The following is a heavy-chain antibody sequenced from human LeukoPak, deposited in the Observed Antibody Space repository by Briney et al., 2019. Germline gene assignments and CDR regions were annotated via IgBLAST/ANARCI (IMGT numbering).Heavy chain of an antibody. V-gene: IGHV4-39*07. CDR3: ARANGYGLLDC. Sequence: SETLSLTCTVSGGAISSSTYYGGWIRQPPGKGLEWIGSIFYSGNTYYNPSLKSRVTISIDTSKNQFSLKLSSVTAADTAVYYCARANGYGLLDCWGQGTLVTVSS. J-gene: IGHJ4*02. CDR1: GGAISSSTYY. D-gene: IGHD5-18*01. CDR2: IFYSGNT.